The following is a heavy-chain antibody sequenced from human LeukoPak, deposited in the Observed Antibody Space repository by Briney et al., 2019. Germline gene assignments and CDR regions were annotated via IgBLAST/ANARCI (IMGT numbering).Heavy chain of an antibody. Sequence: GGSLRLSCAASGFTFSSYGMHWVRQAPGKGLEWVAVISYDGSNEHYADSVKGRFTMSRDNSKNTLYLQMNSLRAEDTAVYYCAKESGIYSSSWYGPDYWGQGTLVTVSS. CDR1: GFTFSSYG. CDR3: AKESGIYSSSWYGPDY. V-gene: IGHV3-30*18. D-gene: IGHD6-13*01. J-gene: IGHJ4*02. CDR2: ISYDGSNE.